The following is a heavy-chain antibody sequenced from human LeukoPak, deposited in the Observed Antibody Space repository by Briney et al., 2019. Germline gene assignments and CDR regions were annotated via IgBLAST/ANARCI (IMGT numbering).Heavy chain of an antibody. D-gene: IGHD3-16*02. Sequence: SVKVSCKASGGTFSSYAISWVRQAPGQGLEWMGGIIPIFDTANYAQKFQGRVTITADESTSTAYMELGSLRAEDTAVYYCAREESYPFRYDYVWGSYRYPPGDFDYWGQGTLVTVSS. CDR2: IIPIFDTA. V-gene: IGHV1-69*13. CDR3: AREESYPFRYDYVWGSYRYPPGDFDY. CDR1: GGTFSSYA. J-gene: IGHJ4*02.